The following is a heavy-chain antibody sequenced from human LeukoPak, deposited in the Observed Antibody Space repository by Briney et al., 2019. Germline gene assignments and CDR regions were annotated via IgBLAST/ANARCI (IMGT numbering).Heavy chain of an antibody. Sequence: LTGGSLRLSCAASGFTFSSYSMNWVRQAPGKGLEWVSVIYSGANTYYADSVKGRFTISRDNSKNTLYLQMNSLRVEDTAVYYCARDLYYGSGSYYIGYYWGQGTLVTVSS. CDR3: ARDLYYGSGSYYIGYY. CDR2: IYSGANT. V-gene: IGHV3-66*01. D-gene: IGHD3-10*01. J-gene: IGHJ4*02. CDR1: GFTFSSYS.